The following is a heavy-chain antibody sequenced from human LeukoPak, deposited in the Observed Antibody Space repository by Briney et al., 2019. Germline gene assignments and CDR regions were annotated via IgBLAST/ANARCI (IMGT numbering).Heavy chain of an antibody. V-gene: IGHV3-53*01. CDR3: ARDLREHGIFDI. Sequence: GGSLRLSCAASGFTVSSNYMSWVRQAAGKGLEWVSEIYSDGKTYYAASVKGRFSISRDNSKNTVYLQMNSLRAEDTAVYYCARDLREHGIFDIWGQGTMVTVSS. CDR2: IYSDGKT. J-gene: IGHJ3*02. CDR1: GFTVSSNY. D-gene: IGHD1-26*01.